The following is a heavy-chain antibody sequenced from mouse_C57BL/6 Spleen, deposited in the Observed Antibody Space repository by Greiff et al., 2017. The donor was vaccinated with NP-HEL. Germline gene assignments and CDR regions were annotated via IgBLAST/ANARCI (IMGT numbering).Heavy chain of an antibody. V-gene: IGHV1-80*01. Sequence: QVQLQQSGAELVKPGASVKISCKASGYAFSSYWMNWVKQRPGKGLEWIGQIYPGDGDTNYNGKFKGKATLTADKSSSTAYMQLSSLTSEDSAVYFCARSPGSYWYFDVWGTGTTVTVSS. CDR2: IYPGDGDT. CDR1: GYAFSSYW. J-gene: IGHJ1*03. CDR3: ARSPGSYWYFDV.